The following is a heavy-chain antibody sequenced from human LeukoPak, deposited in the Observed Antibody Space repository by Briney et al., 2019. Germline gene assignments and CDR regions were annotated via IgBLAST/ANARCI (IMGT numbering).Heavy chain of an antibody. D-gene: IGHD5-18*01. CDR3: AMSGYSYGFPLGY. CDR1: GGSISSYY. J-gene: IGHJ4*02. V-gene: IGHV4-59*01. Sequence: PLETLSLTCTVSGGSISSYYWSWLRQPPGKGLEWIGYIYYSGSTNYNPSLKSRVTISVDTSKNQFSLKLSSVTAADTAVYYCAMSGYSYGFPLGYWGQGTLVTVSS. CDR2: IYYSGST.